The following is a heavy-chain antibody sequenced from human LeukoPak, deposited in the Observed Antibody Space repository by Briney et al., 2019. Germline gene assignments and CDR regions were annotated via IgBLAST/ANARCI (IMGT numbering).Heavy chain of an antibody. J-gene: IGHJ5*02. CDR3: ATAGHCSGGSCSDWFDP. V-gene: IGHV1-2*02. CDR1: GSTFTDNY. D-gene: IGHD2-15*01. Sequence: ASVKVSCKASGSTFTDNYIHWVRQAPGHGLEWMGWISPNSGGINYARKFQGRVTMTRDTSIGTAYMELSSLRSDDTAVYYCATAGHCSGGSCSDWFDPWGQGTLVTVSS. CDR2: ISPNSGGI.